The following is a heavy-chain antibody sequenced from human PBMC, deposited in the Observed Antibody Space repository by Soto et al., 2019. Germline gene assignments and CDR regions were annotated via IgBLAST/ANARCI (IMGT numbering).Heavy chain of an antibody. CDR1: GGSISSSNW. J-gene: IGHJ4*02. D-gene: IGHD2-15*01. CDR3: ARDHAGYCSGGSCYSGDY. V-gene: IGHV4-4*02. CDR2: IYYSGST. Sequence: QVQLQESGPGLVKPSGTLSLTCAVSGGSISSSNWWSWVRQPPGKGLEWIGEIYYSGSTNYNPSLKCRVTLSVDKSKNQFSLKLSSVTAADTAVYYCARDHAGYCSGGSCYSGDYWGQGTLVTVSS.